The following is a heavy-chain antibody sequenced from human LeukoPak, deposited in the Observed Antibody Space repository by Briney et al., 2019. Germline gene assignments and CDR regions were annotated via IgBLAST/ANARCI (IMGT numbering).Heavy chain of an antibody. CDR3: VRESDVWSGPGIGRPLDV. Sequence: PGRSLRLSCAASGFTFSSYAMHWVRQAPGKGLEWVAVISYDGSNKYYADSVKGRFTISRDNAKNSVSLQMDGLRAEDTAVYRCVRESDVWSGPGIGRPLDVWGKGTTVTVSS. J-gene: IGHJ6*04. V-gene: IGHV3-30-3*01. CDR1: GFTFSSYA. CDR2: ISYDGSNK. D-gene: IGHD3-3*01.